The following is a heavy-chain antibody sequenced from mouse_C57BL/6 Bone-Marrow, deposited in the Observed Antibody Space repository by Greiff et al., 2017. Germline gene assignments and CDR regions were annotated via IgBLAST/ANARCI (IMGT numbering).Heavy chain of an antibody. V-gene: IGHV1-64*01. CDR1: GYTFTSYW. CDR2: IHPNSGST. D-gene: IGHD1-1*01. J-gene: IGHJ1*03. CDR3: ARRDYYYGTPNE. Sequence: QVQLKQPGAELVKPGASVKLSCKASGYTFTSYWMHWVKQRPGQGLEWIRMIHPNSGSTNYNEKFKSKATLTVDKSSSTAYMQLSSLTSEDSAVYYCARRDYYYGTPNEWGTGTTVTVSS.